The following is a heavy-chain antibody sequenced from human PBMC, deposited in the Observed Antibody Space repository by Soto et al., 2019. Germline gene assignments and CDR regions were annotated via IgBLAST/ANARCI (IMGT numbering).Heavy chain of an antibody. D-gene: IGHD3-3*01. Sequence: PGGSLRLSCAASGFTFSSYSMNWVRQAPGKGLEWVSSISSSSSYIYYADSVKGRFTISRDNAKNSLYLQMNSLRAEDTAVYYCARDQFQGNDFWSGYWAISPDKFDYWGQGTLVTVSS. J-gene: IGHJ4*02. CDR2: ISSSSSYI. V-gene: IGHV3-21*01. CDR1: GFTFSSYS. CDR3: ARDQFQGNDFWSGYWAISPDKFDY.